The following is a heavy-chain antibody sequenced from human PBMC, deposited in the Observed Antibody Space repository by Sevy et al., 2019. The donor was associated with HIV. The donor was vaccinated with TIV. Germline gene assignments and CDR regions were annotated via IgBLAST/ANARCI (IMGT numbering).Heavy chain of an antibody. CDR2: ISGSGDST. CDR1: GFTFSSYA. CDR3: ARRPDFGVVIPTGVLDV. V-gene: IGHV3-23*01. J-gene: IGHJ6*02. Sequence: GGSLRLSCAASGFTFSSYAMSWVRQAPGKGLQWVSVISGSGDSTYYADSVMGRFTIFRDNSKKTMYLQMTSLTAGDTAVYFCARRPDFGVVIPTGVLDVWGQGTTVTVSS. D-gene: IGHD3-3*01.